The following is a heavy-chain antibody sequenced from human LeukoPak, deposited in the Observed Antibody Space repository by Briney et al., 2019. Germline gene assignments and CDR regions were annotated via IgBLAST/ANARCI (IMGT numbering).Heavy chain of an antibody. V-gene: IGHV3-48*04. CDR3: ARARVVAGVPEHCFDY. CDR2: ISSSSSTI. CDR1: GFTFSSYA. D-gene: IGHD6-19*01. J-gene: IGHJ4*02. Sequence: HPGGSLRLSCAASGFTFSSYAMSWVRQAPGKGLEWVSYISSSSSTIYYADSVKGRFTISRDNAKNSLYLQMNSLRAEDTAVYYCARARVVAGVPEHCFDYWGQGTLVTVSS.